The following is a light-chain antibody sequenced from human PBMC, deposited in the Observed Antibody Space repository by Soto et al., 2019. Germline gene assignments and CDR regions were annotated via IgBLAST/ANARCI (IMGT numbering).Light chain of an antibody. CDR3: SSFTNTYSYV. V-gene: IGLV2-8*01. CDR1: SSDVGGYDY. CDR2: EVT. J-gene: IGLJ1*01. Sequence: QSALTQPPSASGSPGRSVTISCTGTSSDVGGYDYVSWFQQHPGKAPKLIIYEVTKRPSGVPDRFSASKSGNTASLTVSGLQAEDEADYYCSSFTNTYSYVFGTGTKLTVL.